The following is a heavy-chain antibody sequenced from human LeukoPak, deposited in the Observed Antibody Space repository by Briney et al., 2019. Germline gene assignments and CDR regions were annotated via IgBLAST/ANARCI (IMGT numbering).Heavy chain of an antibody. CDR3: ARGDTAMVDYYYYMDV. CDR2: ISSSGSII. CDR1: GFNFSSYE. Sequence: QTGGSLRLSCAASGFNFSSYEMSWVRQAPGKGLEWVSYISSSGSIIYYADSVKGRFTISRDNAKNSLYLQMNSLRAEDMAVYYCARGDTAMVDYYYYMDVWGKGTTVTISS. V-gene: IGHV3-48*03. D-gene: IGHD5-18*01. J-gene: IGHJ6*03.